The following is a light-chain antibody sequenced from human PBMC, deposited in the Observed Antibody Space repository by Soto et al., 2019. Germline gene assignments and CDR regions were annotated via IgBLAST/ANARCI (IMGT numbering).Light chain of an antibody. V-gene: IGKV3-20*01. CDR3: QQYGSSSWT. CDR1: QSVSSSY. CDR2: GAS. J-gene: IGKJ1*01. Sequence: ESVLTQSPGTLSLSPGERATLSCRASQSVSSSYLAWYQQKPGQAPRLLIFGASNRATGIPDRFSGSGSGTDFTLTISSLEPEDFAVYYCQQYGSSSWTFGQGTKVEIK.